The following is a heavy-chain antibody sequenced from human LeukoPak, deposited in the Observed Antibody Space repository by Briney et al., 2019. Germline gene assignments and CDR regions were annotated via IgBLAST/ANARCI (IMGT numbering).Heavy chain of an antibody. V-gene: IGHV4-39*07. CDR3: ASTGVATREYDY. D-gene: IGHD2-21*02. CDR2: IYYSGST. J-gene: IGHJ4*02. CDR1: GGSISSSSYY. Sequence: SETLSLTCTVSGGSISSSSYYWGWIRQPPGKGLEWIGSIYYSGSTYYNPSLKSRVTISVDTSKNQFSLKLSSVTAADTAVYYCASTGVATREYDYWGQGTLVTVSS.